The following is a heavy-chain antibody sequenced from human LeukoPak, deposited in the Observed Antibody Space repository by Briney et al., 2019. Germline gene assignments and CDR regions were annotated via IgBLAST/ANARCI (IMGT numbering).Heavy chain of an antibody. J-gene: IGHJ5*02. Sequence: SETLSLTCTVSGGSISSGGYYWSWIRQHPGKGLEWIGSIYYSGSSYYSPSLKSRMNISIDTSRIQSSLRLSSITAGDTAVYYCAREVSVGTYNWFDPWGQGTLVTVSS. D-gene: IGHD1-26*01. CDR2: IYYSGSS. V-gene: IGHV4-31*03. CDR1: GGSISSGGYY. CDR3: AREVSVGTYNWFDP.